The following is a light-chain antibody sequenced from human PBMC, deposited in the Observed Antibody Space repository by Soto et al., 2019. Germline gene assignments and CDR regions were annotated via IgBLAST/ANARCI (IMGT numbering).Light chain of an antibody. Sequence: EIVLTQSPGTLSLSPGERATLSCRASNSVSSTYLAWYQQNRGQAPRLLIYGASSRATGIPDRFSGSGSGTDFTLTISRLEPEDFAVYYRQQYGSSPSTFGQGTRLE. J-gene: IGKJ5*01. CDR2: GAS. V-gene: IGKV3-20*01. CDR3: QQYGSSPST. CDR1: NSVSSTY.